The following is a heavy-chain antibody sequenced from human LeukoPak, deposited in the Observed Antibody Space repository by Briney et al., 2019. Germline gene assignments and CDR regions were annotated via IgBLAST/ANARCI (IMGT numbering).Heavy chain of an antibody. J-gene: IGHJ4*02. CDR1: GGSISSSSYY. CDR2: IYYSGST. CDR3: ARRAWELYDRTWDY. Sequence: SETLSLTCTVSGGSISSSSYYWGWIRQPPGKGLEWIGSIYYSGSTYYNPSLKSRVTISVDTSKSQFSLKLSSVTAADTAVYYCARRAWELYDRTWDYWGQGTLVTVSS. D-gene: IGHD1-26*01. V-gene: IGHV4-39*01.